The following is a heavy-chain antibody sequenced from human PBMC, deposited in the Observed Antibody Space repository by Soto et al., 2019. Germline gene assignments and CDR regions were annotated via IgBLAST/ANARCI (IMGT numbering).Heavy chain of an antibody. J-gene: IGHJ4*02. CDR3: AKGADSSGYYNFDY. V-gene: IGHV3-30*18. CDR1: GFTFSSYG. Sequence: QVQLVESGGGVVQPGRSLRLSCAASGFTFSSYGMHWVRQAPGKGLEWVAVISYDGSNKYYADSVKGRFTISRGNSKNTLYLKKNSLRAEDTAVYYCAKGADSSGYYNFDYWGQGTLVTVSS. D-gene: IGHD3-22*01. CDR2: ISYDGSNK.